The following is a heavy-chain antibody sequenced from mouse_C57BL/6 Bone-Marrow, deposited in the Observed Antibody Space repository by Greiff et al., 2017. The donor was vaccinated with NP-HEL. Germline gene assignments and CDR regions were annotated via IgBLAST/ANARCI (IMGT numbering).Heavy chain of an antibody. CDR3: ARRALWGY. J-gene: IGHJ2*01. CDR1: GYTFTSYG. Sequence: QVQLQQSGAELARPGASVKLSCKASGYTFTSYGISWVKQRTGQGLEWIGEIYPRSGNTYYNEKFKGKATLTADKSSSTAYMELRSLTSEDSAVYFCARRALWGYWGQGTTLTVSS. V-gene: IGHV1-81*01. D-gene: IGHD1-1*02. CDR2: IYPRSGNT.